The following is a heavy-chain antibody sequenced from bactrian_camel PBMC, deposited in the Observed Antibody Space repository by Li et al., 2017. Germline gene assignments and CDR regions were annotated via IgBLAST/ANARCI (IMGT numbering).Heavy chain of an antibody. CDR1: GYTYDTYC. CDR3: AAALWGSWPPPDYSY. V-gene: IGHV3S10*01. CDR2: IDSDGDA. J-gene: IGHJ4*01. D-gene: IGHD1*01. Sequence: ESGGGSVQAGGSLRLSCAAPGYTYDTYCMGWFRQAPGKEREGLATIDSDGDAAYADSMKGRFTISRDNAKNSVYLQMISLKPEDTAMYYCAAALWGSWPPPDYSYWGQGTQVTVS.